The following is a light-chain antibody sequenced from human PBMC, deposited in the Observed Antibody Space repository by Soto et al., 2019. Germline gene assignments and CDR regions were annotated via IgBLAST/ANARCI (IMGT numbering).Light chain of an antibody. V-gene: IGLV8-61*01. Sequence: QAVVTQEPSFSVSPGGTITLTCGLSSGSVSTSNYPGWYHQTPGQTPRALIYNTNIRSSGVPDRFSGSILGTKAALTITGAQADDESAYYCVLNMGSGIYVFGSVTKVTVL. J-gene: IGLJ1*01. CDR1: SGSVSTSNY. CDR2: NTN. CDR3: VLNMGSGIYV.